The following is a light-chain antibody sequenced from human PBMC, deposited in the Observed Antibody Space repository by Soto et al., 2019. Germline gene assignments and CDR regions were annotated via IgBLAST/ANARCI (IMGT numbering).Light chain of an antibody. V-gene: IGKV3-20*01. CDR3: QQYGSSPGIT. CDR1: QSVSSSY. Sequence: ELVLTQSPGTLSLSPGERATLSCRASQSVSSSYLAWYQQKPGQAPRLLIYGASGRATGIPDRFSGSGSGTDFTLTISRLEPEDFAVYYCQQYGSSPGITFGQGTRLEIK. CDR2: GAS. J-gene: IGKJ5*01.